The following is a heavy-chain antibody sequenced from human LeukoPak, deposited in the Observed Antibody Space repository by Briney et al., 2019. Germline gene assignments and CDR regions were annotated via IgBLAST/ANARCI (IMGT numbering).Heavy chain of an antibody. Sequence: SETLSLTRAVYGGSFTHYYWSWIRQVPGKGLEWIGEIHHRAGTNYNPSLKSRVTMSVDTSKNQFSLKLSSVTAADTAVYYCARDTSSSWPYHYYYGMDVWGQGTTVTVSS. CDR1: GGSFTHYY. D-gene: IGHD6-13*01. J-gene: IGHJ6*02. CDR3: ARDTSSSWPYHYYYGMDV. V-gene: IGHV4-34*01. CDR2: IHHRAGT.